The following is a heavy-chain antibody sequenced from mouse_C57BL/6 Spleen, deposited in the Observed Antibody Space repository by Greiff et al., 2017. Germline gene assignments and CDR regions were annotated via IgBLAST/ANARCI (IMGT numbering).Heavy chain of an antibody. J-gene: IGHJ1*03. Sequence: DVKLVESGGDLVKPGGSLKLSCAASGFTFSSYGMSWVRQTPDKRLEWVATISSGGSYTYYPDSVKGRFTISRDNAKNTLYLQMSSLKSEDTAMYYCARQGILRSYWYFDVWGTGTTVTVSS. CDR3: ARQGILRSYWYFDV. CDR1: GFTFSSYG. V-gene: IGHV5-6*02. CDR2: ISSGGSYT. D-gene: IGHD1-1*01.